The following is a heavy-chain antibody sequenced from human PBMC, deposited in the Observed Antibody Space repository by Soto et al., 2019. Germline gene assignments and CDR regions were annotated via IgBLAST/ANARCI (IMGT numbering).Heavy chain of an antibody. CDR2: IYHSGST. V-gene: IGHV4-30-2*01. CDR3: ARGRHSFGDAFDI. J-gene: IGHJ3*02. D-gene: IGHD3-10*01. Sequence: PSETLSLTCAVSGGSISSGGYSWSWIRQPPGKGLEWIGYIYHSGSTYYNPSLKSRVTISVDRSKNQFSLKLSSVTAADTAVYYCARGRHSFGDAFDIWGQGTMATVSS. CDR1: GGSISSGGYS.